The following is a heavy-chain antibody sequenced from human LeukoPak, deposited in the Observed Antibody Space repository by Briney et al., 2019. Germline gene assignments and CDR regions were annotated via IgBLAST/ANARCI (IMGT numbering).Heavy chain of an antibody. D-gene: IGHD6-13*01. CDR1: GGSISSYY. Sequence: SETLSLTCAVSGGSISSYYWSWIRQPPGKGLEWIGYIYYSVSTNYNPSLKSRVTISVDTSKNQFSLELTSVTAADTAVYYCARQNPAASGQGLDYWGQGTLVTVSS. V-gene: IGHV4-59*08. J-gene: IGHJ4*02. CDR3: ARQNPAASGQGLDY. CDR2: IYYSVST.